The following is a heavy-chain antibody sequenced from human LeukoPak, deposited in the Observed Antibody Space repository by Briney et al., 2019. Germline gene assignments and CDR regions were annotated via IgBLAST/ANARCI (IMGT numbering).Heavy chain of an antibody. V-gene: IGHV3-7*01. D-gene: IGHD4-11*01. CDR1: GFTLRSNW. J-gene: IGHJ6*03. CDR3: ARDPDYSNYNYYYYMDV. Sequence: GGSLRLSCAASGFTLRSNWMSWVRQAPGKGLEWVANIKQDGSHKNYVDSVKGRFTISRDNAKNSLYLQMNSLRAEDTAVYYCARDPDYSNYNYYYYMDVWGKGTTVTVSS. CDR2: IKQDGSHK.